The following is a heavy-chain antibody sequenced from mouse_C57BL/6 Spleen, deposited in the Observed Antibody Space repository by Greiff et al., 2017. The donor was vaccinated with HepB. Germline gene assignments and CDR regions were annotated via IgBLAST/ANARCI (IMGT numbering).Heavy chain of an antibody. CDR1: GYTFTSYW. V-gene: IGHV1-53*01. D-gene: IGHD2-1*01. Sequence: QVQLQQPGTELVKPGASVKLSCKASGYTFTSYWMHWVKQRPGQGLEWIGNINPSNGGTNYNEKFKSKATLTVDKTTSTAYMKLSSLTSEDYAVYYCAREGNWSYYLDDWGKGTTLTVSS. CDR3: AREGNWSYYLDD. CDR2: INPSNGGT. J-gene: IGHJ2*01.